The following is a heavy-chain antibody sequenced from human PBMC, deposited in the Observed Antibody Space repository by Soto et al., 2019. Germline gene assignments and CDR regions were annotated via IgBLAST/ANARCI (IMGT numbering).Heavy chain of an antibody. V-gene: IGHV2-70*11. D-gene: IGHD6-6*01. J-gene: IGHJ5*02. CDR1: GFSLSTSGMC. CDR2: IDWDDDK. Sequence: SGPTLVNPTQTLTLTCTFSGFSLSTSGMCVSWIRQPPGKALEWLARIDWDDDKYYSTSLKTRLTISKDTSKNQVVLTMTNMDPVDTATYYCARSEYSSSPNWFDPWGQGTLVTVSS. CDR3: ARSEYSSSPNWFDP.